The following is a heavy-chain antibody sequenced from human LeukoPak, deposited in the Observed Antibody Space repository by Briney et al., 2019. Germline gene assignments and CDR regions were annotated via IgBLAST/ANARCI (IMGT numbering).Heavy chain of an antibody. J-gene: IGHJ4*02. CDR2: TYYRSKWYN. V-gene: IGHV6-1*01. CDR1: GDSVSSNSAS. CDR3: SRELAWGPADY. Sequence: SQTLSLTCAISGDSVSSNSASWGWIRQSPSRGLEWLGRTYYRSKWYNDYAVSVKSRITINPDTSKNQVSLQLSSVTPEDTAVYYCSRELAWGPADYWGQGALVTVSS. D-gene: IGHD7-27*01.